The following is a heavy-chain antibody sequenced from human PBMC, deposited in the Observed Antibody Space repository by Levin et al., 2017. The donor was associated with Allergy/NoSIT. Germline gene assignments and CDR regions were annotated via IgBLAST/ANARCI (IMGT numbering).Heavy chain of an antibody. CDR3: AKGKGGYGTAFLTDY. Sequence: PGGSLRLSCAASGFTFNTYAMSWVRQAPGKGLEWVSAISNSGDIAYSADSVKGRFTISRDNSKNTLYLQMNSLRAEDTAVYYCAKGKGGYGTAFLTDYWGQGTLVTVSS. CDR2: ISNSGDIA. V-gene: IGHV3-23*01. D-gene: IGHD1-1*01. J-gene: IGHJ4*02. CDR1: GFTFNTYA.